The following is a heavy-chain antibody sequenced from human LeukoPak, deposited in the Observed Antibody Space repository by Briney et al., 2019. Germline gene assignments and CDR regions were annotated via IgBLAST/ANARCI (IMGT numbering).Heavy chain of an antibody. D-gene: IGHD1-26*01. CDR1: GGSISSYY. CDR2: IYTSGST. Sequence: SETLSLTCTVSGGSISSYYWSWIRQPAGKGLEWIGRIYTSGSTNYNPSLKSRVTMSVDTSKNQFSLKLSSVTAEDTAVYYCARVGTSYPHVWYFDYWGQGTLVTVSS. V-gene: IGHV4-4*07. CDR3: ARVGTSYPHVWYFDY. J-gene: IGHJ4*02.